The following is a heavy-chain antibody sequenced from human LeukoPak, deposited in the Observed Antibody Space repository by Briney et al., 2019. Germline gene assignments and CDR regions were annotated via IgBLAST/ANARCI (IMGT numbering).Heavy chain of an antibody. CDR3: AREPTTTPYFDY. D-gene: IGHD4-17*01. V-gene: IGHV1-69*13. J-gene: IGHJ4*02. CDR1: GGTFSSYA. CDR2: IIPIFGTA. Sequence: ASVKVSCKASGGTFSSYAISWVRQAPGQGLEWMGGIIPIFGTANYAQKFQGRVTITADESTSTAYMELSSLRSEDTAVYYCAREPTTTPYFDYWGQGTLVTVSS.